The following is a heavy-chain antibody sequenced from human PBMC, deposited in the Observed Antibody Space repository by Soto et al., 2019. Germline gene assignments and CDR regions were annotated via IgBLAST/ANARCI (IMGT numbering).Heavy chain of an antibody. CDR2: ISYDGSNK. J-gene: IGHJ4*02. CDR3: AKDVSVNWNSGDY. Sequence: GGSLRLSCAASGFTFSSYGMHWVRQAPGKGLEWVAVISYDGSNKYYADSVKGRFTISRDNSKNTLYLQMNSLRAEDTAVYYCAKDVSVNWNSGDYWGQGTLVTVSS. CDR1: GFTFSSYG. D-gene: IGHD1-1*01. V-gene: IGHV3-30*18.